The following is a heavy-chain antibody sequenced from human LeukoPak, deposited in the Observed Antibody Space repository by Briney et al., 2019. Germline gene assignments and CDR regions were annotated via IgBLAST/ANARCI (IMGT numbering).Heavy chain of an antibody. CDR3: ARGRGSYSLDY. Sequence: GASVKVSCKASRYTFAGYSMHWVRQAPGQGLEWMGWINPNSGGTNYAQKFQGRVTMTGDTSISTAYMELSRLTSDDTAVYYYARGRGSYSLDYWGQGTLVTVSS. J-gene: IGHJ4*02. V-gene: IGHV1-2*02. CDR2: INPNSGGT. CDR1: RYTFAGYS. D-gene: IGHD1-26*01.